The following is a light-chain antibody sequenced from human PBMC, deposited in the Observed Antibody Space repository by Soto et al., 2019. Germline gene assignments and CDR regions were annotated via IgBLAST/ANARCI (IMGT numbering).Light chain of an antibody. J-gene: IGKJ5*01. CDR1: QSVSSD. CDR2: DAS. Sequence: EIVLTQSPATLSLSPGERATLSCRASQSVSSDLAWYQQKPGQAPRLLIYDASNRATGVPARFSGSGSGTDFTLTISSLKPEDFAVYSCQQRTNWPFTFGQGTRLEIK. CDR3: QQRTNWPFT. V-gene: IGKV3-11*01.